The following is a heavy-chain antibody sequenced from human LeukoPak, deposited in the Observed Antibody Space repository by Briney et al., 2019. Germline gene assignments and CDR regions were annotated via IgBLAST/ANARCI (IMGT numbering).Heavy chain of an antibody. CDR3: ARHPPRITMFWRAHDDAFDI. V-gene: IGHV4-34*01. CDR2: INHSGST. Sequence: SETLSLTCAVYGGSFSGYYWSWIRQPPGKGLEWIGEINHSGSTNYNPSLKSRVTISVDTSKNQFSLKLSSVTAADTAVYYCARHPPRITMFWRAHDDAFDIWGQGTMVTVSS. CDR1: GGSFSGYY. D-gene: IGHD3-9*01. J-gene: IGHJ3*02.